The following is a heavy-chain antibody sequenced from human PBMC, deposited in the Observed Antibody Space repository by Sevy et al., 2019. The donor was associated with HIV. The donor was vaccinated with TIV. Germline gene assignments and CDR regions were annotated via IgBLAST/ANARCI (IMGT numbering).Heavy chain of an antibody. CDR2: IKPDGSVK. CDR3: ARDTNYFYVDV. V-gene: IGHV3-7*01. CDR1: GFSFSNYW. J-gene: IGHJ6*03. Sequence: GGSLRLSCVVSGFSFSNYWMTWVRQAPGKGLEWVANIKPDGSVKSYVDSVKGRFTISRDNAKNSLSLQMNSLSAEETAVYYCARDTNYFYVDVWGKGTTVTVSS. D-gene: IGHD1-1*01.